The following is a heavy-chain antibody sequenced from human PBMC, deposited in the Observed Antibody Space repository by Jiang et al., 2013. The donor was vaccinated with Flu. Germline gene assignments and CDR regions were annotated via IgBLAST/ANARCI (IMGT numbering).Heavy chain of an antibody. D-gene: IGHD5-18*01. V-gene: IGHV1-2*04. CDR1: GYTFTGYY. Sequence: PGASVKVSCKASGYTFTGYYMHWVRQAPGQGLEWMGWINPNSGGTNYAQKFQGWVTMTRDTSISTAYMELSRLRSDDTAVYYCARDRGYSYGYYFDYWGQGTLVTVSS. J-gene: IGHJ4*02. CDR3: ARDRGYSYGYYFDY. CDR2: INPNSGGT.